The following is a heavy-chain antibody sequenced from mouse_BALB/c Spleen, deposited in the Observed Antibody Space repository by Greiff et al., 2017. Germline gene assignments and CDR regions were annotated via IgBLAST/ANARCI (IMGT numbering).Heavy chain of an antibody. CDR1: GYSFTGYF. CDR2: INPYNGDT. D-gene: IGHD2-1*01. Sequence: VHVKQSGPELVKPGASVKISCKASGYSFTGYFMNWVKQSHGKSLEWIGRINPYNGDTFYNQKFKGKATLTVDKSSSTAHMELLSLTSEDSAVYYCGRGDYGKGYYAMDYWGQGTSVTVSS. CDR3: GRGDYGKGYYAMDY. J-gene: IGHJ4*01. V-gene: IGHV1-37*01.